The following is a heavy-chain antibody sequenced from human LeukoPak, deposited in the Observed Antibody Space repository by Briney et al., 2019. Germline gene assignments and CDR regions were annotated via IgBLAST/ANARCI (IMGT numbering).Heavy chain of an antibody. J-gene: IGHJ6*03. CDR2: ISSSSSYI. CDR3: ARDPALWFGELLAYYYYYYMDV. Sequence: GGSLRLSCAASGFTLSSYSMNWVRQAPGKGLEWVSSISSSSSYIYYADSVKGRFTISRDNAKNSLYLQMNSLRAEDTAVYYCARDPALWFGELLAYYYYYYMDVWGKGTTVTVSS. D-gene: IGHD3-10*01. CDR1: GFTLSSYS. V-gene: IGHV3-21*01.